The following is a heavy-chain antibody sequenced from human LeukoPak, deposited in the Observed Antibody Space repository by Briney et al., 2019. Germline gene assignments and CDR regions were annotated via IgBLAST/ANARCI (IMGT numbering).Heavy chain of an antibody. CDR3: ARDRLRYFDWLLNEGAFDI. CDR1: GYTFTDYY. Sequence: ASVKVSCKVSGYTFTDYYIHWVRQAPGQGLEWMGIINPSGGSTSYAQKFQGRVTMTRDMSTSTVYMELSSLRSEDTAVYYCARDRLRYFDWLLNEGAFDIWGQGTMVTVSS. D-gene: IGHD3-9*01. CDR2: INPSGGST. J-gene: IGHJ3*02. V-gene: IGHV1-46*01.